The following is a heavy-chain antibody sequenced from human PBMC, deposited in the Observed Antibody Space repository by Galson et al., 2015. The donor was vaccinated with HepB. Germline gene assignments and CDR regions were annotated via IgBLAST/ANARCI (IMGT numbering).Heavy chain of an antibody. CDR3: AKEAQSDLGGSDD. CDR1: GFTFSSYA. J-gene: IGHJ4*02. Sequence: SLRLSCAASGFTFSSYAMHWVRQAPGKGLEWVAVISYDGSNKYYADSVKGRFTISRDNSKNTLYLQMNSLRAEDTAVYYCAKEAQSDLGGSDDWGQGTLVTVSS. V-gene: IGHV3-30*04. D-gene: IGHD3-16*01. CDR2: ISYDGSNK.